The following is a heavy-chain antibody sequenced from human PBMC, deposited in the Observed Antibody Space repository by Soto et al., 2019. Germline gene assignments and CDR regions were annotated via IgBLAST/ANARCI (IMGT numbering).Heavy chain of an antibody. D-gene: IGHD6-19*01. CDR3: AHIVVAGLGYYFDY. CDR2: ICWDDDK. CDR1: GFSLSSTRMA. J-gene: IGHJ4*02. Sequence: QITLKESGPTLVKPTQTLTLTCTFSGFSLSSTRMAVGWIRQPPGKALEWLALICWDDDKRYSPFLKSRLTITKNTSKNHVVLTMSNMDPVDTARYYCAHIVVAGLGYYFDYWGQGTLVTVSS. V-gene: IGHV2-5*02.